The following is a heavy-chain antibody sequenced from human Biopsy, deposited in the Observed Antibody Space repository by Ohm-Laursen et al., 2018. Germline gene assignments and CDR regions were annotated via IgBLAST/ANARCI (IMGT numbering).Heavy chain of an antibody. J-gene: IGHJ6*02. CDR2: INKDGSTL. V-gene: IGHV3-74*03. Sequence: SLRLSCSASGFTFSSYWMNWVRQVPGKGLVWVATINKDGSTLEYVDSVRGRFTISRDNAKNTLHLQMNSLRADDTAIYYCAKALHNYCMDFWGQGTTVTVSS. CDR3: AKALHNYCMDF. CDR1: GFTFSSYW.